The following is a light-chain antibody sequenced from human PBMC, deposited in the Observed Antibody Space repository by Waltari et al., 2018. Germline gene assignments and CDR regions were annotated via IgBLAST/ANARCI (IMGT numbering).Light chain of an antibody. V-gene: IGLV2-8*01. Sequence: QSALTRPPSASGSPGQSVAISCTGTSRDVGGYNYVSWYQQYPGKAPKLMIYDVNKRPSGVPDRFSGSKSGNTASLTVSGLQAEDEADYYCNSFAGSNNFPWVFGGGTKLTVL. CDR2: DVN. J-gene: IGLJ3*02. CDR1: SRDVGGYNY. CDR3: NSFAGSNNFPWV.